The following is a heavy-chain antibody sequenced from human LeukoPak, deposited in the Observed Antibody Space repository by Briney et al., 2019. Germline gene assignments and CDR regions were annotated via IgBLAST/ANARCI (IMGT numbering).Heavy chain of an antibody. CDR1: GYTFTSYY. CDR3: ARESTGYCSSTSCYSGVWFDP. V-gene: IGHV1-46*01. Sequence: ASVKVSCKAPGYTFTSYYMHWVRQAPGQGLEWMGIINPSGGSTSYAQKFQGRVTMTRDTSTSTVYMELSSLRSEDTAVYYCARESTGYCSSTSCYSGVWFDPWGQGTLVTVSS. J-gene: IGHJ5*02. D-gene: IGHD2-2*02. CDR2: INPSGGST.